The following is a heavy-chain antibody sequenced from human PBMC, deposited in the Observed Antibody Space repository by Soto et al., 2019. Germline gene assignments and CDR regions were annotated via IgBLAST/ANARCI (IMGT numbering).Heavy chain of an antibody. Sequence: GASVKVSCKVSGYTLTELSMHWVRQAPGKGLEWMGGFDPEDGETIYAQKFRGRVTMTEDTSTDTAYMELSSLRSEDTAVYYCATGRYSSGWYALGIYGMDVWGQGTTVTVSS. CDR2: FDPEDGET. D-gene: IGHD6-19*01. CDR3: ATGRYSSGWYALGIYGMDV. J-gene: IGHJ6*02. V-gene: IGHV1-24*01. CDR1: GYTLTELS.